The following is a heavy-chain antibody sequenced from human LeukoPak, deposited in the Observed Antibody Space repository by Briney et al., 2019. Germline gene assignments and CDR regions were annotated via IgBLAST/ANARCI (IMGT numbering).Heavy chain of an antibody. CDR1: GFTFSSYS. CDR2: ISSSSRYI. Sequence: PGGSLRLSCAASGFTFSSYSMNWVRQAPGKGLEWVSSISSSSRYIYYADSVKGRFTISRDNAKNSLYLQMNSLRAEDTALYYCAKDKGLATVTTPLFDYWGQGTLVTVSS. V-gene: IGHV3-21*04. J-gene: IGHJ4*02. D-gene: IGHD4-17*01. CDR3: AKDKGLATVTTPLFDY.